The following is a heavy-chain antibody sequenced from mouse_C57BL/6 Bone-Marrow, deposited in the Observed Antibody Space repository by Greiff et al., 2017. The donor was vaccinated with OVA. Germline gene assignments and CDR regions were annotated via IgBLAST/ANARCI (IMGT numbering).Heavy chain of an antibody. D-gene: IGHD2-2*01. CDR3: ARSSIYYGYDYFDY. J-gene: IGHJ2*01. V-gene: IGHV7-3*01. Sequence: EVQLVESGGGLVQPGGSLSLSCAASGFTFTDYYMSWVRQPPGKALEWLGFIRNKANGYTTEYSASVKGRFTISRDNSQSILYLQMNALRAEDSATYYCARSSIYYGYDYFDYWGQGTTLTVSS. CDR2: IRNKANGYTT. CDR1: GFTFTDYY.